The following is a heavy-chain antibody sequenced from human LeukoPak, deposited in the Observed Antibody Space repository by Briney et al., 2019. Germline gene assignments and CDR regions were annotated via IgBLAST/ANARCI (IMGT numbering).Heavy chain of an antibody. Sequence: ASVKVSCKASGYTFTGYGISWVRQAPGQGLEWMGWISAYNGNTNYAQKLQGRVTMTTDTSTSTAYMELRSLRSDDTAVYYCARESIWAGSSWSYVDYWGQGTLVTVSS. CDR1: GYTFTGYG. V-gene: IGHV1-18*01. J-gene: IGHJ4*02. D-gene: IGHD6-13*01. CDR3: ARESIWAGSSWSYVDY. CDR2: ISAYNGNT.